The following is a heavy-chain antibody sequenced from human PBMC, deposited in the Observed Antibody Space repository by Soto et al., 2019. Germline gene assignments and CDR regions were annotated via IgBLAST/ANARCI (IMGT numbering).Heavy chain of an antibody. J-gene: IGHJ4*02. CDR3: ARRGRGMTTVTTFDY. V-gene: IGHV4-39*01. D-gene: IGHD4-17*01. CDR1: GGSISSSSYY. CDR2: IYYSGST. Sequence: ASETLSLTCTVSGGSISSSSYYWGWVRQPPGKGLEWIGGIYYSGSTYYNPSLKSRVTISVDTSKNQFSLKLSSVTAADTAVYYCARRGRGMTTVTTFDYWGQGTLVTVSS.